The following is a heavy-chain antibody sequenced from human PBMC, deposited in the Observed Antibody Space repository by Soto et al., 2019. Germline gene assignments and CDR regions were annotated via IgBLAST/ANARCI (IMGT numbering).Heavy chain of an antibody. D-gene: IGHD3-22*01. J-gene: IGHJ4*02. Sequence: PGGSLRLSCAASGFTFSSYAMSWVRQAPGKGLEWVSAISGSGGSTYYADSVKGRFTISRDNSKNTLYLQMNSLRAEDTAVYYCAKDDKSGYYDSSGYSDYWGQGTLVTVSS. CDR2: ISGSGGST. CDR3: AKDDKSGYYDSSGYSDY. V-gene: IGHV3-23*01. CDR1: GFTFSSYA.